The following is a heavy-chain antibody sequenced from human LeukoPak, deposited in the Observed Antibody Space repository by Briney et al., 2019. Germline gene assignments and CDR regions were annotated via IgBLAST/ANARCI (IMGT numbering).Heavy chain of an antibody. D-gene: IGHD1-26*01. Sequence: ASVKVSCKTSGYTFTGYYIHWVRQAPGQGLEWMGWINPISGGTNYAQKFQDRVTMTRATSISTAYMELSRPRSDDTAIYYCARDREHYFDYWGQGTLVTVSS. V-gene: IGHV1-2*02. CDR3: ARDREHYFDY. CDR2: INPISGGT. J-gene: IGHJ4*02. CDR1: GYTFTGYY.